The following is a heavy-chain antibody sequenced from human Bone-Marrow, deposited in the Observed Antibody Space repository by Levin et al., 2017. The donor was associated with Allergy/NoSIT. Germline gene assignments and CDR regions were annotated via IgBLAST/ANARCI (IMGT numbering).Heavy chain of an antibody. Sequence: PSETLSLTCAVSGGSISSSNWWSWVRQPPGKGLEWIGEIYHSGSTNYNPSLKSRVTISVDKSKNQFSLKLSSVTAADTAVYYCARVHVTMVRGLFAYYFDYWGQGTLVTVSS. J-gene: IGHJ4*02. CDR1: GGSISSSNW. D-gene: IGHD3-10*01. CDR3: ARVHVTMVRGLFAYYFDY. CDR2: IYHSGST. V-gene: IGHV4-4*02.